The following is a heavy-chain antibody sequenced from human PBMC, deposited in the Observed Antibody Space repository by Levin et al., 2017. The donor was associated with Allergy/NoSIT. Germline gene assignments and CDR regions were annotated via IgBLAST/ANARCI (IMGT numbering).Heavy chain of an antibody. J-gene: IGHJ4*02. CDR1: GVSIIRSVYY. CDR3: ASTGY. D-gene: IGHD3-9*01. V-gene: IGHV4-39*01. Sequence: SQTLSLPCTVSGVSIIRSVYYWVWVRQPPGKGLEWIGSIYSSGTTYYNPSLKSRVTISADTSKNQFSLKLSSVTAADTAVYFCASTGYWGQGTLVTVSS. CDR2: IYSSGTT.